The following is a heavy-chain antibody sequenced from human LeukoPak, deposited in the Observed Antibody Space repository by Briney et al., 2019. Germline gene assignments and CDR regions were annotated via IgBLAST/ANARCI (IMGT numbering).Heavy chain of an antibody. CDR3: ARRYPSVRGVNLRPQEVRKYYFDY. CDR2: INHSGTT. CDR1: GESFSDYY. D-gene: IGHD3-10*01. Sequence: SETLSLTCAVYGESFSDYYWSWIRQPPGKGLEWIGDINHSGTTNYNPSLKSRVTMSVDTSKKHFSLKLSSVTAADTAVYYCARRYPSVRGVNLRPQEVRKYYFDYWGQGNLVTVSS. V-gene: IGHV4-34*01. J-gene: IGHJ4*02.